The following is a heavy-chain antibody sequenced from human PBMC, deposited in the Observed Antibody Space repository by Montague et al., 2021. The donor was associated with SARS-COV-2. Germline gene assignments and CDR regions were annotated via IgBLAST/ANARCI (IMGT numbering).Heavy chain of an antibody. CDR1: GGSFSDNY. Sequence: SETLSLTCAVYGGSFSDNYWGWIRKPPGKGLEWIGEINHRGTSNYNPSLKSRVSISVDTSKNQFSLYLGSVTAADTAVYYCARGRQHSNMIVVVVTGGEYEFDYGGQGTLVTVSS. CDR2: INHRGTS. CDR3: ARGRQHSNMIVVVVTGGEYEFDY. D-gene: IGHD3-22*01. J-gene: IGHJ4*02. V-gene: IGHV4-34*01.